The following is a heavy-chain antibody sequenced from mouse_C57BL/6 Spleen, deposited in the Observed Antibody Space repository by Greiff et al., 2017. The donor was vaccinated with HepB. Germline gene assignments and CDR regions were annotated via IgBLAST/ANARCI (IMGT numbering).Heavy chain of an antibody. CDR3: TTFVYGSSYGYFDV. J-gene: IGHJ1*03. D-gene: IGHD1-1*01. CDR2: IDPENGDT. CDR1: GFNIKDDY. Sequence: VQLQQSGAELVRPGASVKLSCTASGFNIKDDYMHWVKQRPEQGLEWIGWIDPENGDTEYASKFQGKATITADTSSNTAYLQLSSLTSEDTAVYYCTTFVYGSSYGYFDVWGTGTTVTVSS. V-gene: IGHV14-4*01.